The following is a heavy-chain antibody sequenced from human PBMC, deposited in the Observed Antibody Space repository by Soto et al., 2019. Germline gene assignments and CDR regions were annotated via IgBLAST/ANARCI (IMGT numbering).Heavy chain of an antibody. J-gene: IGHJ6*02. D-gene: IGHD1-26*01. CDR1: GGTFSSYA. Sequence: QVQLVQSGAEVKKPGSSVKVSCKASGGTFSSYAITWVRQAPGQGLEWMGGIIPIFGTANYAQKFQGRVTITPDESTSTPYMELSSLRSEDTAVYYCASRDSGHFGSYYSYGMDVWGHGTTVTVSS. CDR2: IIPIFGTA. CDR3: ASRDSGHFGSYYSYGMDV. V-gene: IGHV1-69*05.